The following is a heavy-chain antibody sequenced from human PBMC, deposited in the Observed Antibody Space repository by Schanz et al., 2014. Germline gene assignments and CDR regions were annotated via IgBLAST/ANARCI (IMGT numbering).Heavy chain of an antibody. D-gene: IGHD1-1*01. J-gene: IGHJ4*02. CDR3: ARDRRNADLDY. CDR1: GFTFSNYW. CDR2: ITYNGGTI. Sequence: EVHLLESGGGLVQPGGSLRLSCVASGFTFSNYWMTWVRQAPGKGLEWISYITYNGGTIYYADSVKGRFTISRDNAKNSLYLEMNSLRAEDTALYYCARDRRNADLDYWGQGTLVTVSS. V-gene: IGHV3-48*01.